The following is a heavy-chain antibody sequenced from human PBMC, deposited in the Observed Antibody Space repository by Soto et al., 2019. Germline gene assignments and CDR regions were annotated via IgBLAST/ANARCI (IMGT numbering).Heavy chain of an antibody. Sequence: GESLKISCKGSGYSFTSYWIGWVRQMPGKGLEWMGIIYPGDSDTRYSPSFQGQVTISADKSISTAYLQWSSLKASDTAMYYCSGHVSNWNDYYYYYGMDVWGQGTTVTVSS. J-gene: IGHJ6*02. V-gene: IGHV5-51*01. D-gene: IGHD1-1*01. CDR3: SGHVSNWNDYYYYYGMDV. CDR1: GYSFTSYW. CDR2: IYPGDSDT.